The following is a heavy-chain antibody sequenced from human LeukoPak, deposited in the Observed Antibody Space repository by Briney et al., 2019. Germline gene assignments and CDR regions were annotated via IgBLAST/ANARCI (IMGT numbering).Heavy chain of an antibody. V-gene: IGHV3-72*01. D-gene: IGHD5-12*01. J-gene: IGHJ4*02. Sequence: GGSLRLSCTASGFTFSDHYMDWVRQAPGKGLEWVGRTRDKANSYTTEYAASVKGRFTISRDASKTSLYLQMNSLKTEDTAVYYCARGDGYDRRSFDYWGQGTLVTVSS. CDR1: GFTFSDHY. CDR3: ARGDGYDRRSFDY. CDR2: TRDKANSYTT.